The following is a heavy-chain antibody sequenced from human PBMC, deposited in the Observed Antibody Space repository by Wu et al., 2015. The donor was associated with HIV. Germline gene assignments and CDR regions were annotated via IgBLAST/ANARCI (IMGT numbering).Heavy chain of an antibody. V-gene: IGHV1-24*01. CDR2: FDPEDGET. Sequence: QVQLVQSGAEVKKPGASVKVSCKVSGYTLTELSMHWVRQAPGKGLEWMGGFDPEDGETIYAQKFQGRVTMTEDTSTDTAYMELSSLRSEDTAVYYCATFPQPSDYYGSGKLDWFDPWGQGTLVTVSS. CDR3: ATFPQPSDYYGSGKLDWFDP. D-gene: IGHD3-10*01. CDR1: GYTLTELS. J-gene: IGHJ5*02.